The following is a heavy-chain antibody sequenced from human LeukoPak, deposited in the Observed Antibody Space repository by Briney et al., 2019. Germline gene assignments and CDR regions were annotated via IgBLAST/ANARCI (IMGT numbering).Heavy chain of an antibody. CDR3: ARAGYSYGLSYYYYYMDV. D-gene: IGHD5-18*01. V-gene: IGHV3-53*01. CDR2: IYSGGST. CDR1: GFTVSSNY. Sequence: PGGSLRLSCAASGFTVSSNYMSWVRQAPGKGLEWVSVIYSGGSTYYADSVKGRFTISRDNSKNTLYLQMNSLRAEDTAVYYCARAGYSYGLSYYYYYMDVWGKGTTVTISS. J-gene: IGHJ6*03.